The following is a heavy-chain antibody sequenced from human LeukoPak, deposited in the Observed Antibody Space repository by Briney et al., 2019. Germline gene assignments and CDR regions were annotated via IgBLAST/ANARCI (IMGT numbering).Heavy chain of an antibody. D-gene: IGHD6-6*01. J-gene: IGHJ3*02. CDR3: ANKGAARPTGYAFDI. Sequence: SETLSLTCAVSGYSISSSNWWGWIRQPPGKGLEWIGYIHYSGSTYYSPSLKSRVTMSVDTSKNQFSLKLSSVTAADTAVYYCANKGAARPTGYAFDIWGQGTMVTVSS. CDR1: GYSISSSNW. V-gene: IGHV4-28*01. CDR2: IHYSGST.